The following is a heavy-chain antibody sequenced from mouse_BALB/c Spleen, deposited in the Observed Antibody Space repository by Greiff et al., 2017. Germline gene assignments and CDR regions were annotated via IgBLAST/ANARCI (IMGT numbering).Heavy chain of an antibody. Sequence: EVQGVESGGDLVKPGGSLKLSCAASGFTFSSYGMSWVRQTPDKRLEWVATISSGGSYTYYPDSVKGRFTISRDNAKNTLYLQMSSLKSEDTAMYYCARRTMITTGFAYWGQGTLVTVSA. V-gene: IGHV5-6*01. CDR3: ARRTMITTGFAY. CDR1: GFTFSSYG. J-gene: IGHJ3*01. D-gene: IGHD2-4*01. CDR2: ISSGGSYT.